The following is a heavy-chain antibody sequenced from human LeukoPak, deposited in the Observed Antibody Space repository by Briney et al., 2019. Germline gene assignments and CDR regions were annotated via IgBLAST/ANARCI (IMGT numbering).Heavy chain of an antibody. CDR3: ARDYGGSSPFDY. J-gene: IGHJ4*02. D-gene: IGHD4-23*01. CDR2: ISYDGSNK. Sequence: GGSLRLSCAASGFTFTSYAMHWVRQAPGKVLEWVAVISYDGSNKYYADSVKGRFTISRDNSKNTLYLQMNSLRAEDTAVYYCARDYGGSSPFDYWGQGTLVTVSS. V-gene: IGHV3-30*04. CDR1: GFTFTSYA.